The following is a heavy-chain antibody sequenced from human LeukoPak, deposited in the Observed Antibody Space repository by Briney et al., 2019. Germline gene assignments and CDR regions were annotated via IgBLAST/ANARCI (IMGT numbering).Heavy chain of an antibody. J-gene: IGHJ4*02. CDR2: INHSGST. V-gene: IGHV4-34*01. CDR3: ARAVKEYCGGDCYSEYFDY. D-gene: IGHD2-21*02. Sequence: SETLSLTCAVYGGSFSGYYWSWIRQPPGKGLEWIGEINHSGSTNYNPSLKSRVTISVDTSKNQFSLKLSSVTAADTAVYYCARAVKEYCGGDCYSEYFDYWGQGTLVTVSS. CDR1: GGSFSGYY.